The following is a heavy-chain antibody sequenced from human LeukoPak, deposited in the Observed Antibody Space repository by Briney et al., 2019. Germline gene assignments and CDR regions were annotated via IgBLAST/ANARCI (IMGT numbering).Heavy chain of an antibody. D-gene: IGHD1-26*01. CDR2: ISGSGGST. Sequence: GGSLRLSCAASGFTFSSYAMSWVRQAPGKGLEWVSAISGSGGSTYYADSVKGRFTISRDNSKNTLYLQMNSLRAEDTAVYYCAKDQGSIVGARYYYYYMDVWAKGPRSPSP. CDR1: GFTFSSYA. V-gene: IGHV3-23*01. J-gene: IGHJ6*03. CDR3: AKDQGSIVGARYYYYYMDV.